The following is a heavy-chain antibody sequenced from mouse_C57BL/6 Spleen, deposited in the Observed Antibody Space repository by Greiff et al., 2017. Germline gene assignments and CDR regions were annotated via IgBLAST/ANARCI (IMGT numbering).Heavy chain of an antibody. Sequence: DVQLQESGPGLVKPSQSLSLTCSVTGYSITSGYYWNWIRQFPGNKLEWMGYISYDGSNNYNPSLKNRISITRDTSKNQFFLKLNSVTTEDTATYYCADYYGNYGFAYWGQGTLVTVSA. V-gene: IGHV3-6*01. CDR2: ISYDGSN. D-gene: IGHD2-1*01. J-gene: IGHJ3*01. CDR1: GYSITSGYY. CDR3: ADYYGNYGFAY.